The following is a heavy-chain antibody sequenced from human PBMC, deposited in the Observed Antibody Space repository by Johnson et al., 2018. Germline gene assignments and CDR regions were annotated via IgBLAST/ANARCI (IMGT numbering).Heavy chain of an antibody. CDR1: GFTFSSYG. Sequence: QVQLVQSGGGVVQPGRSLRLSCAASGFTFSSYGMHWVRQAPGKGLEWVAVISYDGSNKYYADSVKGRFTLSRDNSKNTLYLQMHLLRAEDTDVYYRARDEYSGSYYKGEAFDIWGEGTMVTVSS. D-gene: IGHD1-26*01. CDR2: ISYDGSNK. V-gene: IGHV3-30*03. CDR3: ARDEYSGSYYKGEAFDI. J-gene: IGHJ3*02.